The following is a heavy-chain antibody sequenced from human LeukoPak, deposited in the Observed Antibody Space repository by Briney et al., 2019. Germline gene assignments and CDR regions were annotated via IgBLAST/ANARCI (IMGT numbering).Heavy chain of an antibody. V-gene: IGHV1-18*01. CDR3: ARIRRYSSSPGRIDY. D-gene: IGHD6-6*01. CDR2: ISGYNDNI. J-gene: IGHJ4*02. CDR1: GYTFTNYG. Sequence: ASVKVSCKASGYTFTNYGISWVRQAPGQGLEWMGWISGYNDNISYAQKFQGRVTMTTDTSTSTAYMELRSLRSDDTAVYYCARIRRYSSSPGRIDYWGQGTLVTVSS.